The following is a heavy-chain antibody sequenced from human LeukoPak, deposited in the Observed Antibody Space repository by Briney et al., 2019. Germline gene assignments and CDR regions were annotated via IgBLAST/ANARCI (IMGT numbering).Heavy chain of an antibody. D-gene: IGHD2-2*02. CDR1: GYTFTGYY. Sequence: ASVRVSCKASGYTFTGYYMHWVRQAPGQGLEWMGWINPNSGGTNYAQKFQGRVTMTRDTSISTAYMELSGLRSDDTAVYYCARVTGYCSSTSCYTFDYWGQGTLVTVSS. J-gene: IGHJ4*02. CDR2: INPNSGGT. CDR3: ARVTGYCSSTSCYTFDY. V-gene: IGHV1-2*02.